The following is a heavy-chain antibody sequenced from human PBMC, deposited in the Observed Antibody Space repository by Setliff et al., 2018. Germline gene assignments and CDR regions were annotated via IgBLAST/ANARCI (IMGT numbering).Heavy chain of an antibody. CDR2: INPSGGST. Sequence: ASVKVSCKASGYTFTSYDINWVRQAPGQELEWMGIINPSGGSTSYAQKFQGRVTMTRNTSISTAYMELSSLRSEDTAVYYCARTTDLRYFVPDYWGQGTLVTVSS. D-gene: IGHD3-9*01. J-gene: IGHJ4*02. CDR1: GYTFTSYD. CDR3: ARTTDLRYFVPDY. V-gene: IGHV1-46*01.